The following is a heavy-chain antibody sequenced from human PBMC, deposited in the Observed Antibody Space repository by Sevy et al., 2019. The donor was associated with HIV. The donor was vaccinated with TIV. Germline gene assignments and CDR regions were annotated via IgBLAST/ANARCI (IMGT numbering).Heavy chain of an antibody. D-gene: IGHD1-1*01. V-gene: IGHV1-69*13. CDR1: GGPFNTYA. Sequence: ASVKVSCKASGGPFNTYAITWIRQAPGQGLEWMGGIIPLFGTTNYAQKFQGRVTITADESRTTAYLEVSSLRSEDTDVYYCASEVGGSVRLERLTSYYGVDVWGQGTTVTVSS. J-gene: IGHJ6*02. CDR2: IIPLFGTT. CDR3: ASEVGGSVRLERLTSYYGVDV.